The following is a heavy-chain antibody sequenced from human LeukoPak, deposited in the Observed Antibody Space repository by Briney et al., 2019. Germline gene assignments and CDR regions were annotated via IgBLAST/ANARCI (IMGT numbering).Heavy chain of an antibody. J-gene: IGHJ3*02. CDR1: GYTFTSYG. CDR3: AREADYDFWSGYYAFDI. V-gene: IGHV1-18*01. Sequence: ASVKVSCKASGYTFTSYGISWVRQAPGQGLEWMGWISAYNGNTNYAQKLQGRVTMTTDTSTSTAYMELRSLRSDDTAVYYCAREADYDFWSGYYAFDIWGQGTMVTVSS. D-gene: IGHD3-3*01. CDR2: ISAYNGNT.